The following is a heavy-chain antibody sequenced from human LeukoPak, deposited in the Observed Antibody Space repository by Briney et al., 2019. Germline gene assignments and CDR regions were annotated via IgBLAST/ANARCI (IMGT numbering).Heavy chain of an antibody. J-gene: IGHJ6*02. CDR2: IIPIFGTA. V-gene: IGHV1-69*13. CDR3: ARSRFHDFWSGYYTPAHYYYYGMDV. CDR1: GDTSSSYA. D-gene: IGHD3-3*01. Sequence: SVKVSCKASGDTSSSYAISWVRQAPGQGLEWMGGIIPIFGTANYAQKFQGRVTITADESTSTAYMELSSLRSEDTAVYYCARSRFHDFWSGYYTPAHYYYYGMDVWGQGTTVTVSS.